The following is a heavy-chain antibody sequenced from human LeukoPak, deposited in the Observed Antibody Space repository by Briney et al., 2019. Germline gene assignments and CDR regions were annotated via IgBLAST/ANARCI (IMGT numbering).Heavy chain of an antibody. CDR3: ARANYYYDSGSFHGFDI. Sequence: SETLSLTCTVSGGSISSSSYYWGWIRQPPGMGLEWIGNIYYSGSTYYSPSLKSRVTISVDTSKNQFSLKLSSVTAADTAIYYCARANYYYDSGSFHGFDIWGQGTMVTVSS. D-gene: IGHD3-10*01. CDR1: GGSISSSSYY. J-gene: IGHJ3*02. V-gene: IGHV4-39*07. CDR2: IYYSGST.